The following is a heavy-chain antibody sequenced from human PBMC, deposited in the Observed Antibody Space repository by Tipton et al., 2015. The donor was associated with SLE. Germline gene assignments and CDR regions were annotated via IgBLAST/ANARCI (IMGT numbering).Heavy chain of an antibody. D-gene: IGHD2/OR15-2a*01. Sequence: TLSLTCTVSGGSISSHYWSWIRQAPGKGLEWIGYISNSETTNYNPSLKSRVTISLDTSKKQFSLNLRFVTAADTAVYYCANTEYVFFNGDFWGQGKPVTVSS. V-gene: IGHV4-59*11. CDR2: ISNSETT. J-gene: IGHJ4*02. CDR1: GGSISSHY. CDR3: ANTEYVFFNGDF.